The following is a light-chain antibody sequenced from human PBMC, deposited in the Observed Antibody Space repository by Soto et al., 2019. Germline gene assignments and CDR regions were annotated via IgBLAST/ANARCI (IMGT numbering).Light chain of an antibody. CDR3: CSFVGSSTVV. V-gene: IGLV2-23*01. CDR2: EGS. CDR1: SSDVGSYNL. Sequence: QSALTQPASVSGSPGQSITISCTGTSSDVGSYNLVSWYQQHPGKAPKLMIYEGSKPPSGVSNRFSGSKSGNTACLTISGLQTEDEADYYCCSFVGSSTVVFGGGTKVTVL. J-gene: IGLJ2*01.